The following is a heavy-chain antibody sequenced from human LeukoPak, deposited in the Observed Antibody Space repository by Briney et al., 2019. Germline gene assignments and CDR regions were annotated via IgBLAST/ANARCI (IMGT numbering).Heavy chain of an antibody. J-gene: IGHJ4*02. CDR3: ARHGSWSFDY. D-gene: IGHD6-13*01. CDR2: NTSGSGSNV. CDR1: GFTFSSHA. V-gene: IGHV3-23*01. Sequence: GGSLRLSCAASGFTFSSHAMSWVRQAPGKGLEWVSANTSGSGSNVYYTDSLKGRFTISRDNSKNTLYLQMSSLRAEDTAVYYCARHGSWSFDYWGQGTLVTVSA.